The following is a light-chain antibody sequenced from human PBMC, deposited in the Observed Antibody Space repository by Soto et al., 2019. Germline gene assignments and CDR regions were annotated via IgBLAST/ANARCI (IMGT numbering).Light chain of an antibody. CDR3: FSYTSSGTYV. Sequence: SGLTQPASVSGSPGQSITISCTGTSSDVGNYKYVSWYQQHPGKAPKLIIYEVSNRPSGGSNRCSGSKSGNTASLTISGLQAEDETDYYCFSYTSSGTYVFGTGTKVTVL. CDR1: SSDVGNYKY. CDR2: EVS. J-gene: IGLJ1*01. V-gene: IGLV2-14*01.